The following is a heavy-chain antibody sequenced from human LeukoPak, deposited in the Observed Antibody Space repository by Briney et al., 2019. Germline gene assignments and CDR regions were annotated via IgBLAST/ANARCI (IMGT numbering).Heavy chain of an antibody. D-gene: IGHD2-15*01. J-gene: IGHJ4*02. Sequence: GGSLRLSCAASGFTFSSYGMSWVRQAPGKGLEWVSAISGSGGSTYYADSVKGRFTISRDNSKNTLFLQMNSLRAEDTAVYYCARGLLYCSGGSCYQKKYYFDYWGQGTLVTVSS. V-gene: IGHV3-23*01. CDR1: GFTFSSYG. CDR2: ISGSGGST. CDR3: ARGLLYCSGGSCYQKKYYFDY.